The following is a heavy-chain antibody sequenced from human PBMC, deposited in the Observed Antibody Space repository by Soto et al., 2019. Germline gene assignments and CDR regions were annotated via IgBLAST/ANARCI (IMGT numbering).Heavy chain of an antibody. J-gene: IGHJ1*01. V-gene: IGHV1-18*01. D-gene: IGHD3-3*01. CDR1: GYTFTSYG. Sequence: ASVKVSCKASGYTFTSYGISWVRQAPGQGLEWMGWISAGNGNTKYAQKFQGRVTMTTDTSTSTAYMELSSLRSEDTAVYYCARAVALPADFADCGQGTLVIVAS. CDR2: ISAGNGNT. CDR3: ARAVALPADFAD.